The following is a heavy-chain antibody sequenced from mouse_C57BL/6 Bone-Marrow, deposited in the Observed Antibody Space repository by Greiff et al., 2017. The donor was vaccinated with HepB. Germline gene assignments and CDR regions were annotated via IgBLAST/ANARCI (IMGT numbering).Heavy chain of an antibody. J-gene: IGHJ3*01. Sequence: VHVKQSGPELVKPGASVKISCKASGYSFTDYNMNWVKQSNGKSLEWIGVINPNYGTTSYNQKFKGKATLTVDQSSSTAYMQLNSLTSEDSAVYYCARKGVYGYAWFAYWGQGTLVTVSA. D-gene: IGHD2-2*01. CDR3: ARKGVYGYAWFAY. CDR2: INPNYGTT. V-gene: IGHV1-39*01. CDR1: GYSFTDYN.